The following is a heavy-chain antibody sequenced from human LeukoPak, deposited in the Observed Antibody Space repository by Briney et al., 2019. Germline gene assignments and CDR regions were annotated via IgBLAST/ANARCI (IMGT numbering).Heavy chain of an antibody. Sequence: ASVEVSCKASGYTFTSYGISWVRQAPGQGLEWMGWISAYNGNTNYAQKLQGRVTMTTDTSTSTAYMELRSLRSDDTAVYYCARSSWGSGSYYTNWFDPWGQGTLVTVSS. J-gene: IGHJ5*02. V-gene: IGHV1-18*04. CDR3: ARSSWGSGSYYTNWFDP. CDR2: ISAYNGNT. CDR1: GYTFTSYG. D-gene: IGHD3-10*01.